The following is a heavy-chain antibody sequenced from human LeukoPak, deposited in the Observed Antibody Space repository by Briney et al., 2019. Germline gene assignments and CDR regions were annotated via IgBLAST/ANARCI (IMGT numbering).Heavy chain of an antibody. V-gene: IGHV5-51*01. CDR1: GYSFTNYW. Sequence: GESLKISCKGSGYSFTNYWIGWVRQMPGKGLEWMGIIYPGDSDTRYSPSFQGQVTISADKSISTAYLQWSSLKASDTAMYYCARFNYGSGSYYKLWGQGTLVTVSS. CDR2: IYPGDSDT. CDR3: ARFNYGSGSYYKL. D-gene: IGHD3-10*01. J-gene: IGHJ4*02.